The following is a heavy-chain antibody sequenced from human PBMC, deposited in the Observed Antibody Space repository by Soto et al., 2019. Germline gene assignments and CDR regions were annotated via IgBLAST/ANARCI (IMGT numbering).Heavy chain of an antibody. CDR1: GDTFNFYS. CDR3: ATSYGSGYRAFDY. J-gene: IGHJ4*02. Sequence: QVQLVQSGAEVKRPGSSVKVSCKASGDTFNFYSINWVRQAPGLGLEWMGRVNPIVSMSNYAQRFQGRVTITSDKSTSTAYMELSGLISEDTAIYYCATSYGSGYRAFDYWGQGALVTVSS. V-gene: IGHV1-69*04. CDR2: VNPIVSMS. D-gene: IGHD3-10*01.